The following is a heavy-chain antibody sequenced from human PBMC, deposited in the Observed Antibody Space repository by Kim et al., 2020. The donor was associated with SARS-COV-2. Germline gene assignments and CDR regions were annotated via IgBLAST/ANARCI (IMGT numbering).Heavy chain of an antibody. CDR3: ASDSVGPSGSYHYYYYYGMDV. J-gene: IGHJ6*02. Sequence: GGSLRLSCAASGFNVSSNYMSWVRQAPGKGLEWVSVIYSGGSTYYADSVQGRFTISRDNSKNTLYLQMNSLRAVDTAVYYCASDSVGPSGSYHYYYYYGMDVWGQGTTVTVS. CDR1: GFNVSSNY. V-gene: IGHV3-53*01. CDR2: IYSGGST. D-gene: IGHD1-26*01.